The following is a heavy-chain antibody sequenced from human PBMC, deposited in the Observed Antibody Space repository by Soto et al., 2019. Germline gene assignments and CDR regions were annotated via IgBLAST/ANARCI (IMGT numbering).Heavy chain of an antibody. D-gene: IGHD6-13*01. CDR3: ERGYSSSWYYTLNTTSHSGMDV. J-gene: IGHJ6*02. CDR2: IGTAGDT. Sequence: PGGSLRLSCAASGFTFSSYDMHWVRQATGKGLEWVSAIGTAGDTYYPGSVKGRFTISRENAKNSLYLQMNSMRAGDTAVYYCERGYSSSWYYTLNTTSHSGMDVWGQGTTVTVSS. V-gene: IGHV3-13*01. CDR1: GFTFSSYD.